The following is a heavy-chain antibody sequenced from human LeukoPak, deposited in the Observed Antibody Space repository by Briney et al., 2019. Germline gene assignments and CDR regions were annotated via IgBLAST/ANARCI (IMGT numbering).Heavy chain of an antibody. CDR2: INPSGGST. J-gene: IGHJ4*02. Sequence: ASVKVSCKASRYTFTSYYMHWVRQAPGQGLEWMGIINPSGGSTSYAQKFQGRVTMTRDTSTRTAYRELSSLRSEDTAVYYCARVDYTRRFDYWGQGTLVTVSS. D-gene: IGHD2-2*02. CDR3: ARVDYTRRFDY. V-gene: IGHV1-46*01. CDR1: RYTFTSYY.